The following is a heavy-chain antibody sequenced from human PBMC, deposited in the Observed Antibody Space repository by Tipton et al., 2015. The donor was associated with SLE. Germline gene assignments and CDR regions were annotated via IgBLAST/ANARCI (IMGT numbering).Heavy chain of an antibody. CDR3: ARGRGAARLDY. CDR1: GFTFSSYD. CDR2: IATAGDT. V-gene: IGHV3-13*04. J-gene: IGHJ4*02. D-gene: IGHD6-6*01. Sequence: GSLRLSCAASGFTFSSYDMHWVRQATGKGLEWVSAIATAGDTYYPGSVKGRFTISRENAKNSFYLQMDSLTAVDTAVYYCARGRGAARLDYWGQGTLVTVSS.